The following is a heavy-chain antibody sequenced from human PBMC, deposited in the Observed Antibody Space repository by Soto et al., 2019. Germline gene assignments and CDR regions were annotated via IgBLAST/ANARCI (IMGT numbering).Heavy chain of an antibody. J-gene: IGHJ6*04. CDR3: AIYSSTFFCYCYAYHCYYXSF. CDR2: IYYSGST. Sequence: SETLSLTCTVSGGCISSYYWTWIRQPPGKGLEWIGYIYYSGSTNYNPSLKSRVTISVDTSKNPFSLKLSSVTAAPTAVYYCAIYSSTFFCYCYAYHCYYXSFSAKGSSVTVSS. V-gene: IGHV4-59*08. CDR1: GGCISSYY. D-gene: IGHD2-2*01.